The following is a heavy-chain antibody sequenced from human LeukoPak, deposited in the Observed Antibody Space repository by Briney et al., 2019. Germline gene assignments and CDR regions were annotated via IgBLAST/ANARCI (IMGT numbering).Heavy chain of an antibody. V-gene: IGHV3-30*18. CDR2: ISYDGSNK. J-gene: IGHJ4*02. CDR1: GFTFSSYG. D-gene: IGHD3-10*01. Sequence: SGGSLRLSCAASGFTFSSYGMHWVRQAPGEGLEWVAVISYDGSNKYFSDSVKGRFTISRDNSKNTLYLQMNSLRAEDTAVYYCAKVRWGERYYFDYWGQGTLVTVSS. CDR3: AKVRWGERYYFDY.